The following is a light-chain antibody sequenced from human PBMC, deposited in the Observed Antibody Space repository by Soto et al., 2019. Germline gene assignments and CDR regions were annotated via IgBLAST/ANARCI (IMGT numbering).Light chain of an antibody. CDR2: GAS. J-gene: IGKJ5*01. V-gene: IGKV3-15*01. CDR1: QSVSSN. CDR3: QQYNNWLIT. Sequence: EIVMTQSPATLSVSPGERATLSCRASQSVSSNLAWYQQKPGQAPRLLIYGASTRATGIPARFSGSGSGTEFTHTISSLQSEDFAVYYCQQYNNWLITFGQGTRLEI.